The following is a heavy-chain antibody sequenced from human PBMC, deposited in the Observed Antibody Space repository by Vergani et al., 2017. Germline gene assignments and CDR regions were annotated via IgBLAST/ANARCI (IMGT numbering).Heavy chain of an antibody. CDR1: GFTFSSYA. V-gene: IGHV3-23*01. CDR3: SKGGIVGATTFYYYYYMDV. J-gene: IGHJ6*03. Sequence: EVQLLESGGGLVQPGGSLRLSCAASGFTFSSYAMSWVRQAPGKGLEWVSAISGSGGSTYYADSVKGRFTISRENSKNTLYLQMNSLRAEETAVYYCSKGGIVGATTFYYYYYMDVWGKGTTVTVSS. CDR2: ISGSGGST. D-gene: IGHD1-26*01.